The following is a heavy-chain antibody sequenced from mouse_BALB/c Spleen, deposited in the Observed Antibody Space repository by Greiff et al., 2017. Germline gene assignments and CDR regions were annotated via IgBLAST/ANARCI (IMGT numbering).Heavy chain of an antibody. CDR3: ARGASDGYY. J-gene: IGHJ4*01. Sequence: QVQLQQPGAELVKPGASVKMSCKASGYTFTSYNMHWVKQTPGQGLEWIGAIYPGNGDTSYNQKFKGKATLTADKSSSTAYMQLSSLTSEDSAVYYCARGASDGYYWGQGTSVTVSS. D-gene: IGHD2-3*01. CDR2: IYPGNGDT. V-gene: IGHV1-12*01. CDR1: GYTFTSYN.